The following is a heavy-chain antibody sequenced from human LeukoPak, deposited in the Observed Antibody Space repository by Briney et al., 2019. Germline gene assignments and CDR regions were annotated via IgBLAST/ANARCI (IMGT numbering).Heavy chain of an antibody. CDR3: ARERVQLWLRDYYYYYGMDV. D-gene: IGHD5-18*01. Sequence: PGWSLRLSCSASGFTFSSYAMHWVRQAPGKGLEYVSGFSTNGVSTYYADSVKGRLTVSRDNSKNTLYLQMNSLRAEDTAVYYCARERVQLWLRDYYYYYGMDVWGQGTTVTVSS. V-gene: IGHV3-64*04. CDR1: GFTFSSYA. CDR2: FSTNGVST. J-gene: IGHJ6*02.